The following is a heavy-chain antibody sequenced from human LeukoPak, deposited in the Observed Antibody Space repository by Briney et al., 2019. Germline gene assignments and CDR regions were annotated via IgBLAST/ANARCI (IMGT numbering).Heavy chain of an antibody. D-gene: IGHD4-17*01. V-gene: IGHV3-7*01. Sequence: GGSLRLSCAASGFTFGSFTMNWVRQAPGKGLEWVAHIKEDGSENYYVDSVKGRFTISRDNAKNSLYLQMSSLRAEDTAVYFCATTLTVTTGFYWGQGTLVTVSS. CDR1: GFTFGSFT. CDR2: IKEDGSEN. J-gene: IGHJ4*02. CDR3: ATTLTVTTGFY.